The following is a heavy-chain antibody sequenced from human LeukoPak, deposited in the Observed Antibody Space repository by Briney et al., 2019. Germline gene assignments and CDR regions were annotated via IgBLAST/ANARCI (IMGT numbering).Heavy chain of an antibody. CDR3: ARGGYSGYDSVPGY. CDR2: ISSSSTYI. CDR1: GFTFSSYS. Sequence: GGSLRLSCAASGFTFSSYSMNWVRQAPGKGLEWVSFISSSSTYIHYADSVKGRFTISRDNAKNSMYLQMSSLRVEDTAVYYCARGGYSGYDSVPGYWGQGTLVTVSS. D-gene: IGHD5-12*01. V-gene: IGHV3-21*01. J-gene: IGHJ4*02.